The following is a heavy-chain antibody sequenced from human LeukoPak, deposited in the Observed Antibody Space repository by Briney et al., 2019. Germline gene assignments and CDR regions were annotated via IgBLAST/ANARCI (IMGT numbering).Heavy chain of an antibody. CDR2: IYYSGST. CDR1: GGSISSGGYS. CDR3: ARDLGYDSSGFDY. J-gene: IGHJ4*02. Sequence: SQTLSLTCTVSGGSISSGGYSWSWIRQHPGKGLEWIGYIYYSGSTYYNPSLKSRVIISVDTSKNQFSLKLSSVTAADTAVCYCARDLGYDSSGFDYWGQGTLVTVSS. D-gene: IGHD3-22*01. V-gene: IGHV4-31*03.